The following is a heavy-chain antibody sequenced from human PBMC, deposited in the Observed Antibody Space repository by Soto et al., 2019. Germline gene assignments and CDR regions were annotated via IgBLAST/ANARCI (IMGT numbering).Heavy chain of an antibody. J-gene: IGHJ4*02. Sequence: ASVKVSFKASGNTFTSYDINWLRQATGHGLEWMGWINPNSGNIGYAQKFQGRVTMTRDTAIRTAYMEVSRLRSDDTGVYCCARGRASGSYYLLDYWGQGTLVTVSS. CDR3: ARGRASGSYYLLDY. CDR2: INPNSGNI. V-gene: IGHV1-8*01. CDR1: GNTFTSYD. D-gene: IGHD3-10*01.